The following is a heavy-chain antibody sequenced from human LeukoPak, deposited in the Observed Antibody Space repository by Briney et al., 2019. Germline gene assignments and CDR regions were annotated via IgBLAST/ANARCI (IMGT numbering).Heavy chain of an antibody. V-gene: IGHV1-8*02. CDR2: MNPNSGNT. D-gene: IGHD3-16*01. CDR3: ARAPGGLRGYYYYYYYMDV. CDR1: GGTFNSYA. J-gene: IGHJ6*03. Sequence: GSSVKVSCKASGGTFNSYAISWVRQAAGQGLEWMGWMNPNSGNTGYAQKFQGRVTMTRNTSISTAYMELSSLRSEDTAVYYCARAPGGLRGYYYYYYYMDVWGKGTTVTVSS.